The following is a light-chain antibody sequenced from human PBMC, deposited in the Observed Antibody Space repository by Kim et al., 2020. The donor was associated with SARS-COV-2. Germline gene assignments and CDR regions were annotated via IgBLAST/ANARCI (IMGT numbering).Light chain of an antibody. CDR1: QSITIW. J-gene: IGKJ2*01. Sequence: GDRVTITYRASQSITIWLAWYQQKPGKAPKLLISDASNLKRGVPSRFSGSGSGTEFTLTISGLQPDDFATYYCQQYDSFSYTFGPGTKREI. CDR2: DAS. CDR3: QQYDSFSYT. V-gene: IGKV1-5*01.